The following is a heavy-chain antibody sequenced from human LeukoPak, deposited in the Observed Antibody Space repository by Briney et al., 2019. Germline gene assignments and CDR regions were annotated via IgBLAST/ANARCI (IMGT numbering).Heavy chain of an antibody. J-gene: IGHJ6*03. CDR1: GFTVSSNY. Sequence: SGGSLRLSCAASGFTVSSNYMSWVRQAPGKGLEWVANIKQDGSEKYYVDSVKGRFTISRDNAKNSLYLQMNSLRAEDTAVYYCARDARPLGYCSSTSCYLGAYYYYYMDVWGKGTTVTVSS. CDR2: IKQDGSEK. CDR3: ARDARPLGYCSSTSCYLGAYYYYYMDV. V-gene: IGHV3-7*01. D-gene: IGHD2-2*01.